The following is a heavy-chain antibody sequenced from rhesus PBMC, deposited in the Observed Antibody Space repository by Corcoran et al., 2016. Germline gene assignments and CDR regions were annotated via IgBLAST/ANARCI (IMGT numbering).Heavy chain of an antibody. CDR2: FCESGGTL. J-gene: IGHJ4*01. D-gene: IGHD6-37*01. V-gene: IGHV3-100*02. CDR1: GFTFSSSE. CDR3: TRVGRWLAHTYFDY. Sequence: DVQLVESGGGLVKPGGSLSLSCVASGFTFSSSEMNWVRQGPGKGLEWVLVFCESGGTLYYADSVKGRFTISRDNAKNSLVLQMNSLRAEDTAVYYCTRVGRWLAHTYFDYWGQGVLVTVSS.